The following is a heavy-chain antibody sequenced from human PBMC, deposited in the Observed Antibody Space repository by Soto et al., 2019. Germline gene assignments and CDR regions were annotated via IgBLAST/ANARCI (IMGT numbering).Heavy chain of an antibody. CDR2: INHSGST. CDR1: GGSFSGYY. Sequence: SETLSLTCAVYGGSFSGYYWSWIRQPPGKGLEWIGEINHSGSTNYNPSLKSRVTISVDTSKNQFSLKLSSVTAADTAVYYCAREGRKLLLHWGNYYYYYMDVWGKGTTVTVSS. D-gene: IGHD5-18*01. J-gene: IGHJ6*03. V-gene: IGHV4-34*01. CDR3: AREGRKLLLHWGNYYYYYMDV.